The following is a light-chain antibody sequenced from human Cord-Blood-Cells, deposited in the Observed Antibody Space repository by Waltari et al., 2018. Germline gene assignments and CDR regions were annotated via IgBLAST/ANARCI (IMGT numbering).Light chain of an antibody. CDR3: QQRSNWPPGYT. V-gene: IGKV3-11*01. CDR1: QSVSSY. CDR2: DAS. J-gene: IGKJ2*01. Sequence: IVLTQSPATLSLSPGERATLSCRASQSVSSYLSWSQQKPGQAPRLRIDDASNRATGIPARFSGSGSGTDFTLTISSLEPEDFAVYYCQQRSNWPPGYTFGQGTKLEIK.